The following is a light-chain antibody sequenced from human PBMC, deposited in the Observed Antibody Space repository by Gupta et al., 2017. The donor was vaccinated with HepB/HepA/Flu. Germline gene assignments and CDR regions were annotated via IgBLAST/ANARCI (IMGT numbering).Light chain of an antibody. V-gene: IGKV3-11*01. CDR3: HQCINCPRT. CDR2: YAS. J-gene: IGKJ1*01. CDR1: QSVISQ. Sequence: IVLTQSPATLALSPGESATLSCRASQSVISQLFWYQQKVGQAPRLLIYYASNRATGIPTRFSGSGSGTDFTVTISSLEPEDFAVYYCHQCINCPRTFGQGTKVEIK.